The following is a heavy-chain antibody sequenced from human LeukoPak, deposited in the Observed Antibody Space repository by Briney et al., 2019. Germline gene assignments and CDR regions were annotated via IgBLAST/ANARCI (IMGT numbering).Heavy chain of an antibody. CDR3: ASSTYYDFWSSLPDAFDI. CDR2: IYYSGST. D-gene: IGHD3-3*01. V-gene: IGHV4-39*07. Sequence: SETLSLTCTVSGGSISSSSYYWGWIRQSPGKGLEWIGSIYYSGSTYYNPSLKSRVTISVDTSKNQFSLKLSSVTAADTAVYYCASSTYYDFWSSLPDAFDIWGQGTMVTVSS. CDR1: GGSISSSSYY. J-gene: IGHJ3*02.